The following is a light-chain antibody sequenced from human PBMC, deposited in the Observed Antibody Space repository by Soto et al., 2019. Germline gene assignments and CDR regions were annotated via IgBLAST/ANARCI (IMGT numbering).Light chain of an antibody. CDR2: GAS. J-gene: IGKJ1*01. V-gene: IGKV3-20*01. CDR1: QSVDSTF. CDR3: QQYMSSVT. Sequence: EIVLTQSPGSLSLSPGQRATLSCRASQSVDSTFFAWYQNKRGPAPRLLIYGASKRATGLPDWFSGSGCGTDFTLIISRLQPEDLAVYYCQQYMSSVTFGQGTKVEIK.